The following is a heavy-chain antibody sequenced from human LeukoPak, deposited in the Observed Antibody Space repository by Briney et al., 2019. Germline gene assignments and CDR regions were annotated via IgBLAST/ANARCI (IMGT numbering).Heavy chain of an antibody. CDR1: GGSISSYY. CDR2: IYYSGST. Sequence: ASETLSLTCTVPGGSISSYYWSWIRQPPGKGLEWIGYIYYSGSTNYNPSLKSRVTISVDTSKNQFPLKLSSVTAADTAVYYCARNVKDAFDIWGQGTMVTVSS. J-gene: IGHJ3*02. V-gene: IGHV4-59*08. CDR3: ARNVKDAFDI.